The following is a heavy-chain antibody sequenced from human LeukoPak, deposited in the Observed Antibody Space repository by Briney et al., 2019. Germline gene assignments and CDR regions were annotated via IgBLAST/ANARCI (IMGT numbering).Heavy chain of an antibody. D-gene: IGHD1-26*01. Sequence: PGGSLRLLCSASGFPFRSFVMSLDRQAPGKGLEWVANIIQDGSKEYYLDSVKGRFTISRDNDKNSLYLQVNSLRAEDTVVNYCAKGGITSGTHEGGERTLVTVSS. CDR3: AKGGITSGTHE. J-gene: IGHJ4*02. CDR2: IIQDGSKE. V-gene: IGHV3-7*01. CDR1: GFPFRSFV.